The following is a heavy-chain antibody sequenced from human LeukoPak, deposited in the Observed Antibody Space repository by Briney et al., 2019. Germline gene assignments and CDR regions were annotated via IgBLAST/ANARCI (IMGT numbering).Heavy chain of an antibody. V-gene: IGHV3-23*01. CDR2: ISDTGGTT. CDR3: AREYSTIAVAGTMFDY. D-gene: IGHD6-19*01. J-gene: IGHJ4*02. CDR1: GFTFSNYG. Sequence: PGGSLRLSCAASGFTFSNYGMSWVRQAPGKGLEWVSGISDTGGTTHYADSVKGRFTISRDNSKNTLYLQMNSLRAEDTAVYYCAREYSTIAVAGTMFDYWGQGTLVTVSS.